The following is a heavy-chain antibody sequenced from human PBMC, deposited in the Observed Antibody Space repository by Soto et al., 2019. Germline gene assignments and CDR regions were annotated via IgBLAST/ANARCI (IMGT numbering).Heavy chain of an antibody. D-gene: IGHD3-10*01. V-gene: IGHV3-7*01. CDR1: GVTFGNYW. Sequence: GGSLRLSCIASGVTFGNYWMTWVRQAPGKGLEWVANIKHDGSDKYYAGSVKGRFTISRDNAKYSVYLQMDSLGVEDTAVYYCASGLISLARGVYDYWGQGTQVTVPQ. CDR2: IKHDGSDK. J-gene: IGHJ4*02. CDR3: ASGLISLARGVYDY.